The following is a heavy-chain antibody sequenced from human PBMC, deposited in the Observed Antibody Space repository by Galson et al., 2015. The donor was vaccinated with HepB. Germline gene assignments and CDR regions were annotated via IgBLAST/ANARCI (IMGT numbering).Heavy chain of an antibody. D-gene: IGHD3-16*01. Sequence: SVKVSCKASGGTFSSYAISWVRQAPGQGLEWMGGIIPIFGTANYAQKFQGRVTITADESTSTAYMELSSLRSEDTAVYYCVRGREGLGYFDYWGQGTLVTVSS. V-gene: IGHV1-69*13. J-gene: IGHJ4*02. CDR3: VRGREGLGYFDY. CDR2: IIPIFGTA. CDR1: GGTFSSYA.